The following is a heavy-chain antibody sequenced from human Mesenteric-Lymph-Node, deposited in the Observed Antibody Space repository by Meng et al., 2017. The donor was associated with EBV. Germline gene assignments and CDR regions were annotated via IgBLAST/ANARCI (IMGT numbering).Heavy chain of an antibody. Sequence: QVPVQESGPGLGKPSQALSLSCPVSSVSINSGGYYWSWIRQPPGKGLGCIGYIYYSGSTYYNPSLKSRVTISVDTSKNQFSLKLKSVTAADTAVYYGARAHRVLFGELNWFDPWGQGTLVTVSS. CDR1: SVSINSGGYY. D-gene: IGHD3-10*01. CDR2: IYYSGST. J-gene: IGHJ5*02. CDR3: ARAHRVLFGELNWFDP. V-gene: IGHV4-30-4*01.